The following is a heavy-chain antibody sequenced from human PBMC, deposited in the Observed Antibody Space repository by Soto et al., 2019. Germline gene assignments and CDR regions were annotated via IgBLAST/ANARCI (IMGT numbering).Heavy chain of an antibody. CDR1: GFTFSSYA. J-gene: IGHJ6*02. V-gene: IGHV3-23*01. D-gene: IGHD1-26*01. CDR3: AKDGILADSEIVGATGVYYYYYGMDV. CDR2: ISGSGGST. Sequence: PGGSLRLSCAASGFTFSSYAMSWVRQAPGKGLEWVSAISGSGGSTYYADSVKGRFTISRDNSKNTLYLQMNSLRAEDTAVYYCAKDGILADSEIVGATGVYYYYYGMDVWGQGTTVTVSS.